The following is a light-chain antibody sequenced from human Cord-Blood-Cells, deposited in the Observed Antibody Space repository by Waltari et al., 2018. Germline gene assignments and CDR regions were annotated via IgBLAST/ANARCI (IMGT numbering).Light chain of an antibody. CDR1: QSISSW. Sequence: DTQTTQSPPTLSASVGDRVTITCRASQSISSWFAWYQQKPGKAPKLLIYKASSLESGVPSRFSGSGSGTEFTLTISSLQPDDFATYYCQQYNSYSWMFGQGTKVEIK. V-gene: IGKV1-5*03. J-gene: IGKJ1*01. CDR2: KAS. CDR3: QQYNSYSWM.